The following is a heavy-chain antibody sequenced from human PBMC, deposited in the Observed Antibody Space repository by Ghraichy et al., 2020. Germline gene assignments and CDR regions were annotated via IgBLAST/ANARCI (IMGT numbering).Heavy chain of an antibody. CDR2: IYYSGST. CDR1: GGSISSSSYY. J-gene: IGHJ6*02. CDR3: ARDQVVPAASYYYYYGMDV. D-gene: IGHD2-2*01. V-gene: IGHV4-39*07. Sequence: SETLSLTCTVSGGSISSSSYYWGWIRQPPGKGLEWIGSIYYSGSTYYNPSLKSRVTISVDTSKNQFSLKLSSVTAADTAVYYCARDQVVPAASYYYYYGMDVWGQGTTVTVSS.